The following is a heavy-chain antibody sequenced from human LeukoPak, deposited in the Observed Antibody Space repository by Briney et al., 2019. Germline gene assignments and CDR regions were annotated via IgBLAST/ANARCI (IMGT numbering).Heavy chain of an antibody. Sequence: SETLSLTCTVSGGSISSYYWSWVRQPAGKGLEWIGRIYASGNTNYNPSLKGRVTMTVDTPKNQFSLNLSSVTAADTAVYYCARGRGSSWYYFDSWGQGTLVTVSS. CDR3: ARGRGSSWYYFDS. J-gene: IGHJ4*02. V-gene: IGHV4-4*07. D-gene: IGHD6-13*01. CDR1: GGSISSYY. CDR2: IYASGNT.